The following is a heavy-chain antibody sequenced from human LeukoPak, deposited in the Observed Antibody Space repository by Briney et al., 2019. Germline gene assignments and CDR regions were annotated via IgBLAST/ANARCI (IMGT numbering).Heavy chain of an antibody. V-gene: IGHV3-30*03. CDR3: ARSGYSSSFDY. CDR2: ISYDGSNK. D-gene: IGHD6-13*01. Sequence: GGSLRLSCAASGFTFSNAWMSWVRQAPGKGLEWVAVISYDGSNKYYADSVKGRFTISRDNSKNTLYLQMNSLRAEDTAVYYCARSGYSSSFDYWGQGTLVTVSS. J-gene: IGHJ4*02. CDR1: GFTFSNAW.